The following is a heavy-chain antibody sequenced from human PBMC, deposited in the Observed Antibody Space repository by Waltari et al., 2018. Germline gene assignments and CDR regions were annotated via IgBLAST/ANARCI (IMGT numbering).Heavy chain of an antibody. CDR3: ARDRGRGLYLDT. D-gene: IGHD2-15*01. CDR1: GYAMRSTFF. Sequence: QSQLQESGSGLAKPSGTLSHSCAVPGYAMRSTFFWSWVRQSPQKALEWLGQVHRSGRTNYNPSFASRVTMSVDTSNNQFSVKVTSATAADTAVYYCARDRGRGLYLDTWGPGTLVTVSP. CDR2: VHRSGRT. V-gene: IGHV4-4*02. J-gene: IGHJ5*02.